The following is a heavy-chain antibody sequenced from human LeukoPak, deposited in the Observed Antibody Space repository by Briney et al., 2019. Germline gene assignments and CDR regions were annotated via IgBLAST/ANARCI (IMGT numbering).Heavy chain of an antibody. J-gene: IGHJ4*02. Sequence: SETLSLTCTVSGGSVSSGSYYWSWIRQPPGKGLEWIGYIYYSGSTNYNPSLKSQVTISVDTSKNQFSLKLSSVTAADTAVYYCARALKATVKTWGQGTLVTVSS. CDR1: GGSVSSGSYY. CDR2: IYYSGST. CDR3: ARALKATVKT. V-gene: IGHV4-61*01. D-gene: IGHD4-17*01.